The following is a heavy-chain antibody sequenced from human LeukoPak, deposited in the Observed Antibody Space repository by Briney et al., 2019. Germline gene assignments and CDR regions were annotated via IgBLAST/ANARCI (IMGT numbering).Heavy chain of an antibody. Sequence: SETLSLTCAVYGGSFSGYYWSWIRQPPGKGLEWIGEINHSGSTNYNPSLKSRVTISVDTSKNQFSLKLSSVTAADTAVYYCARGLLYYYDKAPVDYWGLGTLVTVSS. CDR2: INHSGST. J-gene: IGHJ4*02. D-gene: IGHD3-22*01. CDR1: GGSFSGYY. CDR3: ARGLLYYYDKAPVDY. V-gene: IGHV4-34*01.